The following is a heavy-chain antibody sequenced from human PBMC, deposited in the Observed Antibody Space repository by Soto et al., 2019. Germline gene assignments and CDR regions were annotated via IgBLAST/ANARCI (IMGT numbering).Heavy chain of an antibody. CDR1: GGSFSGYY. CDR3: ARGGDYVEFDI. V-gene: IGHV4-34*01. D-gene: IGHD4-17*01. CDR2: INHSGST. J-gene: IGHJ3*02. Sequence: PSETLSLTCAVYGGSFSGYYWSWIRQPPGKGLEWIGEINHSGSTNYNPSLKSRVTISVDTSKNQFSLKLSSVTAADTAVYYCARGGDYVEFDIWGQGTMVTVSS.